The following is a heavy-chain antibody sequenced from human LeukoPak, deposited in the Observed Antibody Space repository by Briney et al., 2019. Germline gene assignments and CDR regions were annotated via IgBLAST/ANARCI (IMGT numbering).Heavy chain of an antibody. CDR3: ARHPTGYPNWFDS. D-gene: IGHD3-9*01. J-gene: IGHJ5*01. CDR2: ISYVETT. V-gene: IGHV4-39*01. CDR1: GGSITTIPYN. Sequence: PSETLSLTCTVPGGSITTIPYNWGWIRQPPGKGLEWIGTISYVETTYYEPSLKSRVTMSIDTSKNQFSLNLNSATAADTAVYYCARHPTGYPNWFDSWGQGTLVIVSS.